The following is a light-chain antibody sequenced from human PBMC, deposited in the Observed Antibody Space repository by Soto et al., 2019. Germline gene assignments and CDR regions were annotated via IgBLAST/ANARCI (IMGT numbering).Light chain of an antibody. CDR3: QPYSDLPLT. J-gene: IGKJ4*01. CDR1: QDISHY. Sequence: DIQMTQSPSSLSASVGDRVTITCQASQDISHYLNWYQQRPGKAPKLLIYDASVLQTGVPSRFSGTGSWAQFTFTISSLPPEDITTYFCQPYSDLPLTFGGGTTVEIK. CDR2: DAS. V-gene: IGKV1-33*01.